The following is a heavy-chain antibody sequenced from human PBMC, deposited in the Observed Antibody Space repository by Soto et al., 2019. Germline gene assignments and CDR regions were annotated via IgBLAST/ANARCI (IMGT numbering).Heavy chain of an antibody. V-gene: IGHV3-23*01. Sequence: VGSLRLSCAASGFTFSSYAMGWVRQGPGKGLEWVAVVSIGGSTHYADSVRGRFTISRDNSKNTLSLQMNSLTAEDTAVYFCAKRPGAGGQFDYWGQGALLTVSS. J-gene: IGHJ4*02. CDR3: AKRPGAGGQFDY. D-gene: IGHD2-8*02. CDR1: GFTFSSYA. CDR2: VSIGGST.